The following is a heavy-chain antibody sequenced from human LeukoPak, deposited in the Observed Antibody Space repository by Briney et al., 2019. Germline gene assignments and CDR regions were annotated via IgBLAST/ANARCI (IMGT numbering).Heavy chain of an antibody. Sequence: SETLSLTCAVYGGSFSGYYWSWIRQPPGKGXXXIGEINHSGSTNYNPSLKSRVTISVDTSKNQFSLKLSSVTAADTAVYYCARALMTTSSWFDPWGQGTLVTVSS. CDR3: ARALMTTSSWFDP. D-gene: IGHD4-11*01. CDR2: INHSGST. CDR1: GGSFSGYY. J-gene: IGHJ5*02. V-gene: IGHV4-34*01.